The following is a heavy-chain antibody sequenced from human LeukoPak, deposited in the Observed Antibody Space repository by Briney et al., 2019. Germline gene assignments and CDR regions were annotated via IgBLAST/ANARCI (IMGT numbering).Heavy chain of an antibody. V-gene: IGHV4-34*12. CDR1: GGSFSGYY. CDR3: ATQNSYNYYYHHMDV. CDR2: IIHTGST. J-gene: IGHJ6*03. D-gene: IGHD2-21*01. Sequence: SETLSLTCAVYGGSFSGYYWTWIRQSPGKGLEWIGEIIHTGSTNYNPSLKSRVTISVDTSKNQFSLNLSSVTAADTAVYYCATQNSYNYYYHHMDVWGKGTTVTVSS.